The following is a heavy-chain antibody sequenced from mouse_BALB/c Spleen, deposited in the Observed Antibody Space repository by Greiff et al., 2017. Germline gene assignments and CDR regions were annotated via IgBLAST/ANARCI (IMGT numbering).Heavy chain of an antibody. CDR2: INPGSGGT. V-gene: IGHV1-54*01. CDR3: AKTETYAMDY. J-gene: IGHJ4*01. Sequence: QVQLKQSGAELVRPGTSVKVSCKASGYAFTNYLIAWVKQRPGQGLEWIGVINPGSGGTNYNEKFKGKATLTADTSSSTAYMQLSSLTSEDSAIYYCAKTETYAMDYWGQGTSVTVSS. CDR1: GYAFTNYL. D-gene: IGHD4-1*01.